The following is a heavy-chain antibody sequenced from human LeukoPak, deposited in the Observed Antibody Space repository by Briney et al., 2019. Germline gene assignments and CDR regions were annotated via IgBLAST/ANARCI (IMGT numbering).Heavy chain of an antibody. D-gene: IGHD3-10*01. V-gene: IGHV3-23*01. J-gene: IGHJ3*02. CDR1: GFTFSSYA. Sequence: GGSLRLSCAASGFTFSSYAMSWVRQAPGRGLEWVSAISGSGGSTYYADSVKGRFTISRDNSKNTLYLQMNSLRAEDTAVYYCAKETSVLLWFGDRGGAFDIWGQGTMVTVSS. CDR3: AKETSVLLWFGDRGGAFDI. CDR2: ISGSGGST.